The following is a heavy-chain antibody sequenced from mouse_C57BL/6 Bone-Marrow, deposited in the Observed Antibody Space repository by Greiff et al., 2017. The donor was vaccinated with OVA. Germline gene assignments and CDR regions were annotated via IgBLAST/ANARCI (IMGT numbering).Heavy chain of an antibody. V-gene: IGHV3-1*01. CDR2: ISYSGST. D-gene: IGHD1-1*01. J-gene: IGHJ2*01. Sequence: EVQRVESGPGMVKPSQSLSLTCTVTGYSITSGYDWHWIRHFPGNKLEWMGYISYSGSTNYNPSLKSRISITHDTSKNHFFLKLNSVTTEYTATYYCARELRFYYFDYWGQGTTLTVSS. CDR1: GYSITSGYD. CDR3: ARELRFYYFDY.